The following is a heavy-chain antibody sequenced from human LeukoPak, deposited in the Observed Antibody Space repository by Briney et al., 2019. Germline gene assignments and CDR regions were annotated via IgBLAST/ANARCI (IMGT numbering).Heavy chain of an antibody. V-gene: IGHV3-30-3*01. CDR1: GFTFRSYA. CDR3: ARGALLERFFDY. Sequence: GGSLRLSCAASGFTFRSYAVTWVRQAPGKGLEWVAVISYDGSNKYYADSVKGRFTISRDNSKNTLYLQMNSLRAEDTAVYYCARGALLERFFDYWGQGTLVTVSS. CDR2: ISYDGSNK. J-gene: IGHJ4*02. D-gene: IGHD1-1*01.